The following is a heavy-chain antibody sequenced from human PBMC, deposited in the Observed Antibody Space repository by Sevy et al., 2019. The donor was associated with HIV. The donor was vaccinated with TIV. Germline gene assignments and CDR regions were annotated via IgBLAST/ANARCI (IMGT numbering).Heavy chain of an antibody. CDR2: ISSGGDYI. Sequence: GGSLRLSCAASGFTFSSYIMNWVRQAPGMGLEWVSSISSGGDYIYYTNSVKGRFTISRDNAKNSLYLHMNSLRAEDTAVYYCARDAYSYASGFDYWGQGTLVTVSS. CDR3: ARDAYSYASGFDY. V-gene: IGHV3-21*01. D-gene: IGHD5-18*01. CDR1: GFTFSSYI. J-gene: IGHJ4*02.